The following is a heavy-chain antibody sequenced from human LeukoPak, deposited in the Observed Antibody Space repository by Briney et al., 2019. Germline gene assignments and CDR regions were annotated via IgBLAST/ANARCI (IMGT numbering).Heavy chain of an antibody. CDR1: GFNFDQYW. Sequence: GGSLRLSCAASGFNFDQYWMTWVRQAPGKGLEWVANIRFDGSKISYVDSVEGRFTISRDNARNSLYLQMNSLRAEDTAVYYCARDTSGSYSITYFDYWGHGALVTVSA. V-gene: IGHV3-7*01. J-gene: IGHJ4*01. D-gene: IGHD3-10*01. CDR3: ARDTSGSYSITYFDY. CDR2: IRFDGSKI.